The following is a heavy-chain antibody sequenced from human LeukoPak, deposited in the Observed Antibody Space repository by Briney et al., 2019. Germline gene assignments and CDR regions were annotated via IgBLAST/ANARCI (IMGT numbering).Heavy chain of an antibody. CDR2: IKQDGSEQ. Sequence: GGSLRLSCAASRFTFTTYWMGWVRQAPGKGLEWVANIKQDGSEQYYVDSVKGRFTISRDNAKNSLSLQMNSLRAEDTAVYYCARPLMYYYGSGTYFWFDPWGQGTLVTVSS. CDR3: ARPLMYYYGSGTYFWFDP. V-gene: IGHV3-7*01. J-gene: IGHJ5*02. D-gene: IGHD3-10*01. CDR1: RFTFTTYW.